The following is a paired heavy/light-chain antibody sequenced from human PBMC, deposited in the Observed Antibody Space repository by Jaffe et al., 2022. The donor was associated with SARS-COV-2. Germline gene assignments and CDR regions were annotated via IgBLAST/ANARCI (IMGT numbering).Light chain of an antibody. J-gene: IGLJ2*01. V-gene: IGLV3-25*03. CDR1: ALPKHY. CDR3: QSVDSRGNYVV. CDR2: KYS. Sequence: SYELTQPPSVSVSPGQTARIPCSGDALPKHYAHWYQQKPGQAPVGVIYKYSERPSGIPERFSGSSSGTTVTLTISGVQAEDEADYYCQSVDSRGNYVVFGGGTKLTVL.
Heavy chain of an antibody. V-gene: IGHV3-11*01. Sequence: QVQLVESGGGLVKPGGSLRLSCAASGFTFGDYYMSWIRQAPGKGLEWISYMNSSGGIIYYIDSVKGRFTISRDNAKNSLYLQMNNLRADDTAVYYCARFGDYHDYWGQGTPVTVSS. CDR2: MNSSGGII. D-gene: IGHD4-17*01. CDR1: GFTFGDYY. CDR3: ARFGDYHDY. J-gene: IGHJ4*02.